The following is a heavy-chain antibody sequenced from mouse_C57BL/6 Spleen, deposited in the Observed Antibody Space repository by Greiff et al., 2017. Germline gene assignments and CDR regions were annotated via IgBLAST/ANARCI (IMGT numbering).Heavy chain of an antibody. CDR2: INPNNGGT. D-gene: IGHD1-1*01. CDR3: ARQGYYGSSPFAY. CDR1: GYTFTDYN. J-gene: IGHJ3*01. Sequence: VQLQQSVPELVKPGASVKIPCKASGYTFTDYNMDWVKQSHGKSLEWIGDINPNNGGTIYNQKFKGKATLTVDKSSSTAYMELRSLTSEDTAVYYCARQGYYGSSPFAYWGQGTLVTVSA. V-gene: IGHV1-18*01.